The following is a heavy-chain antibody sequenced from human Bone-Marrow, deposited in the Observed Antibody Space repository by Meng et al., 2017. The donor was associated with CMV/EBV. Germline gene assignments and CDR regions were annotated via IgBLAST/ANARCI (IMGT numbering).Heavy chain of an antibody. D-gene: IGHD3-22*01. CDR2: IYTSGST. Sequence: QLQEWAPGLVKPSETLSLTCTVSGGSISSYYWSWTRQPAGKGLEWIGRIYTSGSTNYNPSLKSRVTMSVDTSKNQFSLKLSSVTAADTAVYYCARGVDYYDSSGYYYWGQGTLVTVSS. CDR1: GGSISSYY. J-gene: IGHJ4*02. V-gene: IGHV4-4*07. CDR3: ARGVDYYDSSGYYY.